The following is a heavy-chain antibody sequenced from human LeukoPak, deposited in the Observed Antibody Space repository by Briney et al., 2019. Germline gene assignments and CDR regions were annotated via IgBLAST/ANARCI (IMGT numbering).Heavy chain of an antibody. V-gene: IGHV3-53*01. Sequence: QSGGSLRLSCAASGLTVSSSYMSWVRQAPGKGLEWVSIIYNDGSTYYADSMKGRFTISRDNSKNTLYLQVNSLRAEDTATYYCARNILFAFDIWGQGTMVTVSS. CDR2: IYNDGST. CDR3: ARNILFAFDI. CDR1: GLTVSSSY. J-gene: IGHJ3*02. D-gene: IGHD2/OR15-2a*01.